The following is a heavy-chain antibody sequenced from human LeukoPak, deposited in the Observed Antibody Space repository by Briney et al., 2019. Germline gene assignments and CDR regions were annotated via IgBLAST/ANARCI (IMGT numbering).Heavy chain of an antibody. V-gene: IGHV4-34*01. Sequence: PSETLSLTCAVYGGSFSGYYWSWIRQPPGKGLEWIGEINHSGSTNYNPSLKSRVTISVDTSKNQFSLKLSSVTAADTAVYYCARVHLSGYYYYMDVWGKGTTVTVSS. D-gene: IGHD6-25*01. CDR3: ARVHLSGYYYYMDV. CDR1: GGSFSGYY. CDR2: INHSGST. J-gene: IGHJ6*03.